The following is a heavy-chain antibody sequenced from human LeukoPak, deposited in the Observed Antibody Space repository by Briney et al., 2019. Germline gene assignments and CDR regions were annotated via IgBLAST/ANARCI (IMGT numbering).Heavy chain of an antibody. CDR2: IKQDGSEK. Sequence: GGSLRLSCVASGFTFGSYWMTWVRQAPGKGLEWVANIKQDGSEKNYVDSVKGRFAISRDNAKNSLYLQMNRLRAEDTAVYYCAKDPYSSGPYNWFDPWGQGTLVTVSS. D-gene: IGHD6-19*01. J-gene: IGHJ5*02. CDR3: AKDPYSSGPYNWFDP. CDR1: GFTFGSYW. V-gene: IGHV3-7*03.